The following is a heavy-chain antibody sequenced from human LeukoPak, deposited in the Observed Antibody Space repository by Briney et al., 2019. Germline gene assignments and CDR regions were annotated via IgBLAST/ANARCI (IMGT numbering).Heavy chain of an antibody. V-gene: IGHV3-23*01. Sequence: GGSLRLSCAASGFTFSSYAMSWVRQAPGKGLEWVSAISGSGGSTYYADSVKGRFTISRDNSKNTLYLQMNSLRAEDTAVYYCARGGSRDGYNTYFDYWGQGTLVTVSS. CDR2: ISGSGGST. CDR1: GFTFSSYA. CDR3: ARGGSRDGYNTYFDY. D-gene: IGHD5-24*01. J-gene: IGHJ4*02.